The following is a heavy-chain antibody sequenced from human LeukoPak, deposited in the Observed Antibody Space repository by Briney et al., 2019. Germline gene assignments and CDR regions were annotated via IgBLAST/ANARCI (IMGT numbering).Heavy chain of an antibody. D-gene: IGHD3-10*01. CDR1: GGSFSGYY. V-gene: IGHV4-34*01. CDR3: AIEAQYYYGSGKFDP. Sequence: SETLSLTCAVYGGSFSGYYWSWIRQPPGKGLEWIGEINHSGSTNCNPSLKSRVTISVDTSKNQFSLKLSSVTAADTAVYYCAIEAQYYYGSGKFDPWGQGTLVTVSS. J-gene: IGHJ5*02. CDR2: INHSGST.